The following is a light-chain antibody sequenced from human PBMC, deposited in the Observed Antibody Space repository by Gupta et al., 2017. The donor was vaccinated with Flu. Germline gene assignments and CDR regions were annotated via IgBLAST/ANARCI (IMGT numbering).Light chain of an antibody. Sequence: QSVLTQPASVSGSPVQSITISCTGTSSDVGSYNLFSWYKQHPGKAPKLLIYEGSKRPSGVSNRFSGSKSGNTASLTISGLQAEEEADYYCCSNAGSSTFGVFGGGTKLTFL. CDR2: EGS. V-gene: IGLV2-23*03. J-gene: IGLJ3*02. CDR3: CSNAGSSTFGV. CDR1: SSDVGSYNL.